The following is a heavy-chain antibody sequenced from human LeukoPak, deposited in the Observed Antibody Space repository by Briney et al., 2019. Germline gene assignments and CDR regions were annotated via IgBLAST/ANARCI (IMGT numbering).Heavy chain of an antibody. Sequence: GGSLRLSCAASGFTFSSYGMHWVRQAPGKGLEWVAFIRYDGSNKYYADSVKGRLTISRDNSKNTLYLQMNSLRAEDTAVYYCAKLSSKVVSSWLLFDPWGQGTLVTVSS. CDR3: AKLSSKVVSSWLLFDP. J-gene: IGHJ5*02. CDR2: IRYDGSNK. D-gene: IGHD2-21*01. V-gene: IGHV3-30*02. CDR1: GFTFSSYG.